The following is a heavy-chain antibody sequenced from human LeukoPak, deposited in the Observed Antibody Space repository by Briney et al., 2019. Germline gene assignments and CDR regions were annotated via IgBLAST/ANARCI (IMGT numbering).Heavy chain of an antibody. J-gene: IGHJ4*02. Sequence: ASVKVSCKASGYTFTNYDFSWVRQAPGHGLEWMGWISAYNGNTNYAQKLQGRVTMTTDTSTSTAYMELRSLRFDDTAMYYCARDGGITVAADDYWGQGTLVTVSS. V-gene: IGHV1-18*01. CDR2: ISAYNGNT. CDR1: GYTFTNYD. D-gene: IGHD6-19*01. CDR3: ARDGGITVAADDY.